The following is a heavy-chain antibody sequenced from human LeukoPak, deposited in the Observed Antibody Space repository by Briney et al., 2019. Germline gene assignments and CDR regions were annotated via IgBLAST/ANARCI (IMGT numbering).Heavy chain of an antibody. CDR2: ITTGDGNT. CDR1: GFTFSSYT. Sequence: GGSLRLSCAASGFTFSSYTMTWVRQAPGKGLKWVSTITTGDGNTYYADSVKGRFTVSRDDSENTLYLQMNSLKTEDTAVYHCTTENWGSTHWGQGTLVTVSS. CDR3: TTENWGSTH. J-gene: IGHJ4*02. V-gene: IGHV3-23*01. D-gene: IGHD7-27*01.